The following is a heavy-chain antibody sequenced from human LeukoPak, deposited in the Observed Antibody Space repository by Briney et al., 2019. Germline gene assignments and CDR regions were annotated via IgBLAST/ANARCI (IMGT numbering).Heavy chain of an antibody. D-gene: IGHD6-19*01. J-gene: IGHJ4*02. Sequence: AGGSLRLSCAASGFTVITSYMSWVRQAPGKGLEWVSVILRDGTTYYADSVKGRFTISRDNSKNTLYLQMNTLRAEDTAVYYCARRYSSGWWIDYWGQGTLVTVSS. V-gene: IGHV3-53*01. CDR1: GFTVITSY. CDR3: ARRYSSGWWIDY. CDR2: ILRDGTT.